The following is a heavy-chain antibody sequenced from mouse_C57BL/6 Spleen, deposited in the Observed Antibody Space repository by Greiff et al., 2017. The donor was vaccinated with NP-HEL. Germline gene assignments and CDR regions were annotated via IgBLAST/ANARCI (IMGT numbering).Heavy chain of an antibody. CDR1: GYAFSSYW. V-gene: IGHV1-80*01. CDR2: IYPGDGDT. D-gene: IGHD1-1*01. CDR3: ARSDYYCISSWFAY. J-gene: IGHJ3*01. Sequence: VKLVESGAELVKPGASVKISCKASGYAFSSYWMNWVKQRPGKGLEWIGQIYPGDGDTNYNGKFKGKATLTADKSSSTAYMQLSSLTSEDSAVYFCARSDYYCISSWFAYWGQGTLVTVSA.